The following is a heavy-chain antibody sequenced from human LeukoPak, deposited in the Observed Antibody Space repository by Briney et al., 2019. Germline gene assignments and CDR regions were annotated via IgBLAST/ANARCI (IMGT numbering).Heavy chain of an antibody. V-gene: IGHV3-21*01. CDR3: AKDLIRPGIAAADTGAGY. J-gene: IGHJ4*02. D-gene: IGHD6-13*01. Sequence: GGSLRLSCAASGFTFSSYSMNWVRQAPGKGLEWVSSISSSSSYIYYADSVKGRFTISRDNSKNTLYLQMNSLRAEDTAVYYCAKDLIRPGIAAADTGAGYWGQGTLVTVSS. CDR2: ISSSSSYI. CDR1: GFTFSSYS.